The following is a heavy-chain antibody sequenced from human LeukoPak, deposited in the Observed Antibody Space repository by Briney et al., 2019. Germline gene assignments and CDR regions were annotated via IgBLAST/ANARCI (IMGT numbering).Heavy chain of an antibody. D-gene: IGHD3-22*01. Sequence: GGSLRLSCAASGFTFSDYFMSWVRQAPGKGLEWLSYINGRGNYVDYAESLKGRITISRDNAKNSLYLQMNSLRAEDTALYYCAKGGHGDYYDSSGYVWGQGTLVTVSS. V-gene: IGHV3-11*05. CDR1: GFTFSDYF. J-gene: IGHJ4*02. CDR3: AKGGHGDYYDSSGYV. CDR2: INGRGNYV.